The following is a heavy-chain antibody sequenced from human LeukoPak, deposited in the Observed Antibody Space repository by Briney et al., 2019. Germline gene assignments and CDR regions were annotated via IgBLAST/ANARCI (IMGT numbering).Heavy chain of an antibody. Sequence: PSETLSLTCTVSGYSISSGYYWGWIRQPPGKGLEWIGSIHHSGSTNYNPSLKSRVTISVDTSKNQFSLKLSSVTAADTAVYYCARGPGLRLGELSCRFDYWGQGTLVTVSS. V-gene: IGHV4-38-2*02. D-gene: IGHD3-16*02. J-gene: IGHJ4*02. CDR3: ARGPGLRLGELSCRFDY. CDR2: IHHSGST. CDR1: GYSISSGYY.